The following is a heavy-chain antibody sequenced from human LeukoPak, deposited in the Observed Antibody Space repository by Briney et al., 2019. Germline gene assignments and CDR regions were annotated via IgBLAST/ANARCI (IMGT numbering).Heavy chain of an antibody. Sequence: PSETLSLTCTVSGGSISSGSYYWSWIRQPAGKGLEWIGRIYTSGSTNYNPSLKSRVTISVDTSKNQFSLKLSSVTAADTAVYYCARSVYYYDSSGYYYYYYYMDVWGKGTTVTISS. J-gene: IGHJ6*03. CDR3: ARSVYYYDSSGYYYYYYYMDV. CDR1: GGSISSGSYY. V-gene: IGHV4-61*02. CDR2: IYTSGST. D-gene: IGHD3-22*01.